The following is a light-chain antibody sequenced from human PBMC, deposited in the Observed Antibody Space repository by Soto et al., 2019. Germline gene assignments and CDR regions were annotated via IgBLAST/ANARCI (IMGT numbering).Light chain of an antibody. J-gene: IGLJ1*01. V-gene: IGLV2-8*01. Sequence: QSVLTQPPSASGSPGQSVTISCTGTSSDVGDYTYVSWYQQHPGKAPKLMISEVSKRPSGVPDRFSGSKSGNTASLTVSGLQAEDDADYYCTSYAGSHNLGLVFGTVTKVTVL. CDR1: SSDVGDYTY. CDR3: TSYAGSHNLGLV. CDR2: EVS.